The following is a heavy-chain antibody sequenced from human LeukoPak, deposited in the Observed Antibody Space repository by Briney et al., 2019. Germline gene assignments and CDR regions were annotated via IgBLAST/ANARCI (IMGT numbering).Heavy chain of an antibody. CDR3: ARDWSLDYDSSGYLISYYYGMDV. V-gene: IGHV3-21*01. Sequence: GGSLRLSCAASGFTFSSYSMNWVRQAPGKGLEWVSSISSSSSYIYYADSVKGRFTISRDNAKNSLYLQMNSLRAEDTAVYYCARDWSLDYDSSGYLISYYYGMDVWGQGTTVTVSS. CDR1: GFTFSSYS. J-gene: IGHJ6*02. CDR2: ISSSSSYI. D-gene: IGHD3-22*01.